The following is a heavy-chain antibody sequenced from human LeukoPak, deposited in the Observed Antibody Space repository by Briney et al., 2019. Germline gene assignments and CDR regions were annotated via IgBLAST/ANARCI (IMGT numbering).Heavy chain of an antibody. Sequence: PGGSLRLSCAASGFTFSSYAMSWVRQAPGKGLEWVSAISGSGGSTYYADSVKGRFTISRDNSKNTLYLQMNSLRAEDTAVYYCAREDYGDYVGYYYYGMDVWGQGTTVTVSS. J-gene: IGHJ6*02. V-gene: IGHV3-23*01. CDR1: GFTFSSYA. CDR3: AREDYGDYVGYYYYGMDV. D-gene: IGHD4-17*01. CDR2: ISGSGGST.